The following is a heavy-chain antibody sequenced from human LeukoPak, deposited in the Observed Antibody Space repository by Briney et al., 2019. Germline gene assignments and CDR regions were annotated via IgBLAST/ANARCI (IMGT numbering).Heavy chain of an antibody. D-gene: IGHD2-8*01. V-gene: IGHV4-39*07. CDR2: IFYSGLT. J-gene: IGHJ4*02. CDR1: GGSISSSTYY. Sequence: SETLSLTCTVSGGSISSSTYYWGWIRQPPGKGLEWIGSIFYSGLTQYNPSLKSRVTISVDTSKNQLSLKLSSVTAADTAVYYCARSDCTNGVCYEDYWGQGTLVTVSS. CDR3: ARSDCTNGVCYEDY.